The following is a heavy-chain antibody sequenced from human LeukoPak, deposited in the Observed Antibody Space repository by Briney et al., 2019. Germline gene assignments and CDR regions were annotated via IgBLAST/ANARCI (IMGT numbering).Heavy chain of an antibody. Sequence: ASVKVSCKASGYTFTNFAMNWVRQAPGQGLEWMGWINTNTGNPTYAQGFTGRFVFSLDTSVSTAYLQISSLKAEDTVVYYCARDLNSSGQGRAFDIWGQGTMVTVSS. CDR3: ARDLNSSGQGRAFDI. CDR2: INTNTGNP. D-gene: IGHD6-19*01. J-gene: IGHJ3*02. CDR1: GYTFTNFA. V-gene: IGHV7-4-1*02.